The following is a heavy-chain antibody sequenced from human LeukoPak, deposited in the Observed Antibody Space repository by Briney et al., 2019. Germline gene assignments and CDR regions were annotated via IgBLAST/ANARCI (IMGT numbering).Heavy chain of an antibody. CDR3: ARFKGGTGFDY. V-gene: IGHV4-39*01. Sequence: PSETLSLTCAVSGGSITTTDFDWAWIRQPQGQGFEWIATISSSGKAYYYPSLMSRVTISVDTSKNQFSLDVTSVTAADTGLFYCARFKGGTGFDYWGRGILVIVS. CDR1: GGSITTTDFD. D-gene: IGHD1-26*01. CDR2: ISSSGKA. J-gene: IGHJ4*02.